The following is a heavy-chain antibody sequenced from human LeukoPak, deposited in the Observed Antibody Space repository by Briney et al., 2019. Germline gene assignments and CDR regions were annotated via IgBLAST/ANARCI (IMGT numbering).Heavy chain of an antibody. CDR1: GFTFSSYA. D-gene: IGHD2-15*01. CDR3: AKGFFGSCYSNFQH. V-gene: IGHV3-23*01. Sequence: GGSLRLSCAASGFTFSSYAMSWVRQAPGKGLEWVSAICGNSNNTYYADSVKGRFTISRDNSQNTLHLQMNSLRAEDTAVYYCAKGFFGSCYSNFQHCGQSSLVSASS. CDR2: ICGNSNNT. J-gene: IGHJ1*01.